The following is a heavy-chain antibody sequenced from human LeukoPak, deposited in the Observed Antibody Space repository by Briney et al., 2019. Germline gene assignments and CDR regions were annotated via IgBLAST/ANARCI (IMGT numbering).Heavy chain of an antibody. J-gene: IGHJ4*02. D-gene: IGHD3-16*02. Sequence: PSETLSLTCTVSGGSISSYYWSWIRQPPGKGLEWIGYIHYSGSTNYNPSLKSRVTTSVDTSKNQLSLELSSVTAADTAVYYCARSPYYDYVWGSYRPGDYFDYWGQGTLVTVSS. CDR2: IHYSGST. V-gene: IGHV4-59*01. CDR1: GGSISSYY. CDR3: ARSPYYDYVWGSYRPGDYFDY.